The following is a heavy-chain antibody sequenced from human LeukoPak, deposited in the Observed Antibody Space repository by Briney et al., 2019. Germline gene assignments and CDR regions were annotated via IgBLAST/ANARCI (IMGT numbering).Heavy chain of an antibody. J-gene: IGHJ4*02. Sequence: SETLSLTCTVSGGSISRSDYYWGWIRQPPGKGLEWIGSIYYSGSTYYNPSLRSRVTISVDTSKNQFSLKLSSVTAADTAVYYCARPPDDSSDYYYFWGQGTLVTVSS. V-gene: IGHV4-39*01. D-gene: IGHD3-22*01. CDR3: ARPPDDSSDYYYF. CDR2: IYYSGST. CDR1: GGSISRSDYY.